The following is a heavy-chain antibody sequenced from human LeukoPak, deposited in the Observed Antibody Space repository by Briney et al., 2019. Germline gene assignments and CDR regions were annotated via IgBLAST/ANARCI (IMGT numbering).Heavy chain of an antibody. Sequence: PSETLSLTCSVSGASMNGHYWTWIRLSPGKGLEWIGYISDSGSTSHNPSLRSRVIMALEASKTEFSLRLNSVTVADTAAYYCARVFRGAVTSNWFDPWGQGTLVTVSS. J-gene: IGHJ5*02. CDR3: ARVFRGAVTSNWFDP. D-gene: IGHD3-3*01. CDR1: GASMNGHY. V-gene: IGHV4-59*11. CDR2: ISDSGST.